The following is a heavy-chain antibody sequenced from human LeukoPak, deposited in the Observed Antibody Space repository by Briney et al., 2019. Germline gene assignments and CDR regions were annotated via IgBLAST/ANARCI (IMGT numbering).Heavy chain of an antibody. D-gene: IGHD6-13*01. Sequence: NPGGSLRLSCAASGFTFSTYSMSWVRQAPGKGLEWVSFISSSSSYIYYADSLKGRFTISRDNAKNSLYLQMNSLRAEDTAVYYCARGSSSWYYFDYWGQGTLVTVSS. CDR2: ISSSSSYI. J-gene: IGHJ4*02. CDR3: ARGSSSWYYFDY. V-gene: IGHV3-21*01. CDR1: GFTFSTYS.